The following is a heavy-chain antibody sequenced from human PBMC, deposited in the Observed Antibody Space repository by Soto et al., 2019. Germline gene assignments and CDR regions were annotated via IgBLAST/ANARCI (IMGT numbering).Heavy chain of an antibody. V-gene: IGHV3-48*01. Sequence: GSLRLSCAASGFTFSSYSMNWVRQAPGKGLEWVSYISSSSSTIYYADSVKGRFTISRDNAKNSLYLQMNSLRAEDTAVYYCARVARVTYFDYWGQGTLVTVSS. CDR3: ARVARVTYFDY. CDR2: ISSSSSTI. CDR1: GFTFSSYS. D-gene: IGHD4-4*01. J-gene: IGHJ4*02.